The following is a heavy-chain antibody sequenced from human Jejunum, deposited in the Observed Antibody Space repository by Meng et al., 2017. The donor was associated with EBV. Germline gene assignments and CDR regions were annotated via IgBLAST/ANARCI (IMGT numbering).Heavy chain of an antibody. CDR2: IYWGDDK. CDR1: GFSLSTSGVG. J-gene: IGHJ4*02. V-gene: IGHV2-5*02. Sequence: QINFKASMPTLVKPTQTLTLTCTFSGFSLSTSGVGVGWIRQPPGKALEWLAVIYWGDDKRYSPSLKSRLTITKDTSKNQVVLTMTNMDPVDTATYYCAHIEGGGNPGFLDYWGQGTLVTVSS. D-gene: IGHD4-23*01. CDR3: AHIEGGGNPGFLDY.